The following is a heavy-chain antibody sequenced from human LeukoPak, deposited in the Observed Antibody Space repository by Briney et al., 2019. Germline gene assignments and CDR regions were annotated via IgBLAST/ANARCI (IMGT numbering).Heavy chain of an antibody. CDR1: GFTFTTYY. D-gene: IGHD2-2*01. Sequence: ASVKVSCKASGFTFTTYYMNWVRQTPGRGLEWMGIINPSGGSTNYTQKFQGRVTMTRDTSTSTVYMELSSLRSEDTAVYYCARERPRSTYFDYWGQGTLVTVSS. J-gene: IGHJ4*02. CDR2: INPSGGST. CDR3: ARERPRSTYFDY. V-gene: IGHV1-46*01.